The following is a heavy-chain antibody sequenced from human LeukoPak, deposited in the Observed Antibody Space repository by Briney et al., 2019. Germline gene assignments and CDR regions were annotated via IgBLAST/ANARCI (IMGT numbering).Heavy chain of an antibody. V-gene: IGHV1-69*13. CDR2: IIPIFGTA. J-gene: IGHJ5*02. D-gene: IGHD4-11*01. Sequence: SVKVSCKASGGTFSSYAISWVRQAPGQGLEWMGGIIPIFGTANYAQKFQGRVTITADESTSAAYMELSSLRSEDTAVYYCARSTVTTLRTNWFDPWGQGTLVTVSS. CDR1: GGTFSSYA. CDR3: ARSTVTTLRTNWFDP.